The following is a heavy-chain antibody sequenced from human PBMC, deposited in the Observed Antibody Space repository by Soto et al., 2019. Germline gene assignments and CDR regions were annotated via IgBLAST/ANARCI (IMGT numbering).Heavy chain of an antibody. V-gene: IGHV3-48*02. D-gene: IGHD1-7*01. CDR3: ARETGTTGPSLYYYYYGMDV. Sequence: GGSLRLSCAASGFTFSSYSMNWIRQAPGKGLEWVSYISSSSSTIYYADSVKGRFTISRDNAKNSLYLQMNSLRDEDTAVYYCARETGTTGPSLYYYYYGMDVWGQGTTVTVSS. J-gene: IGHJ6*02. CDR2: ISSSSSTI. CDR1: GFTFSSYS.